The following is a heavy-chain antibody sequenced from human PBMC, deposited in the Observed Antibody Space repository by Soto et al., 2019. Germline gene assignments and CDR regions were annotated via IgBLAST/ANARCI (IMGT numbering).Heavy chain of an antibody. CDR2: IYPGDSDT. CDR3: ARVDYYYSSGYLPLYYYYGVDV. J-gene: IGHJ6*02. Sequence: GESLKISCKGSGYSFTSYWIGWVRQMPGKGLEWMGIIYPGDSDTRYSPSFQGQVTISADKSISTAYLQWSSLKASDTAMYYCARVDYYYSSGYLPLYYYYGVDVWGQGTTVTVSS. V-gene: IGHV5-51*01. CDR1: GYSFTSYW. D-gene: IGHD3-22*01.